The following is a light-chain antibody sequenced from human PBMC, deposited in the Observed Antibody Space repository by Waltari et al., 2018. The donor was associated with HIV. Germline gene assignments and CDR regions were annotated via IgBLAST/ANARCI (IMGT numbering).Light chain of an antibody. Sequence: SFELTQPPSVSVSPGQTARITCSGDALVKQYTYWYQQKPGQAPVVVIYKDTERPSGIPERFSGSSSGTTVTLTISGVQSEDGDDYYCQSADTGGTRVFGPGTKVTVL. J-gene: IGLJ1*01. CDR1: ALVKQY. CDR3: QSADTGGTRV. V-gene: IGLV3-25*03. CDR2: KDT.